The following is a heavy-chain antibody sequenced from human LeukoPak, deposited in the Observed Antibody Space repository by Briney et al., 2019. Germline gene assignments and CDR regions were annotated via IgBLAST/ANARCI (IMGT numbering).Heavy chain of an antibody. Sequence: ASVKVSCKASGYTFASYYMHWVRQAPGQGLEWLGIINPSGGSTIYAQKFQGRVTITRDTSTSTVYMELSSLRSEDTAVYYCARDGALVVVTPSNVDYWGQGTLVTVS. D-gene: IGHD3-22*01. CDR2: INPSGGST. V-gene: IGHV1-46*01. J-gene: IGHJ4*02. CDR1: GYTFASYY. CDR3: ARDGALVVVTPSNVDY.